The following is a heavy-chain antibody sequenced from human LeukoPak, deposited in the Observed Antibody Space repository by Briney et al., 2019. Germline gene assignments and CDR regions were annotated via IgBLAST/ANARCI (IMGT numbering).Heavy chain of an antibody. CDR3: ARGAYYGSGNYVGEWFDP. CDR2: ISYDGDSK. J-gene: IGHJ5*02. V-gene: IGHV3-30*04. Sequence: PGGSLRLSCAASGFAFNNYALHWLRQTPGKGLEWLAVISYDGDSKYYADSVRGRFSISRDNSKNTLYLQMTRLRSEDTAKYFTARGAYYGSGNYVGEWFDPWGQGTLVSVCS. CDR1: GFAFNNYA. D-gene: IGHD3-10*01.